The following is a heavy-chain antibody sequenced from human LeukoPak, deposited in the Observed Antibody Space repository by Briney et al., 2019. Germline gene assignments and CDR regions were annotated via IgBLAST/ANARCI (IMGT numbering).Heavy chain of an antibody. CDR2: ISAYNGNT. D-gene: IGHD2-15*01. Sequence: ASVKVSCKASGYTFTSYGISWVRQAPGQGLEWMGWISAYNGNTKYAQKLQGRVTMTTDTSTSTAYMELRSLRSDDTAVYYCARDPCSGGSCHDAFDIWGQGTMITVSS. CDR3: ARDPCSGGSCHDAFDI. CDR1: GYTFTSYG. V-gene: IGHV1-18*01. J-gene: IGHJ3*02.